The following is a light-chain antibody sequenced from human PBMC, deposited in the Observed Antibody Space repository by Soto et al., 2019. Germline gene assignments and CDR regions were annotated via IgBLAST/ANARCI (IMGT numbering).Light chain of an antibody. CDR2: ATS. CDR1: QNINSY. Sequence: EIVLTQSPATLSLSPGERATLSCRASQNINSYLAWYQQKPGQAPRLLIYATSNRATGIPARFSGSGSGTDFTLSISSLEPEDFAVYYCQQRSSWPFTFGPGTKVEIK. J-gene: IGKJ3*01. V-gene: IGKV3-11*01. CDR3: QQRSSWPFT.